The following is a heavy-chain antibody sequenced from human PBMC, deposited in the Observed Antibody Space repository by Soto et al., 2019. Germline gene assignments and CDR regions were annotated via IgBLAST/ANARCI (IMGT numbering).Heavy chain of an antibody. CDR1: GFIVSSTY. CDR2: ISSGDDT. Sequence: EVQLVVSGGGLIQPGGSLRLSCAASGFIVSSTYMSWVRQAPGKGLEWVSVISSGDDTYYADSMKGRFTISRDNSKNEAYLQMDNLRAEDTAVYYCARNSSHGGMDVWGQGTTVTVSS. D-gene: IGHD6-13*01. J-gene: IGHJ6*02. V-gene: IGHV3-53*01. CDR3: ARNSSHGGMDV.